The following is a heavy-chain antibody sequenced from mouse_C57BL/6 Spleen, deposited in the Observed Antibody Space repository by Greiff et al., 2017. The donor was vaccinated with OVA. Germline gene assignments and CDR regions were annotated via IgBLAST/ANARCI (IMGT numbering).Heavy chain of an antibody. J-gene: IGHJ4*01. D-gene: IGHD2-4*01. CDR3: VRYDYDGEDAMDY. CDR1: GFSFNTYA. V-gene: IGHV10-1*01. CDR2: IRSKSNNYAT. Sequence: EVQGVESGGGLVQPKGSLKLSCAASGFSFNTYAMNWVRQAPGKGLEWVARIRSKSNNYATYYADSVKDRFTISRDDSESMLYLQMNNLKTEDTAMYYCVRYDYDGEDAMDYWGQGTSVTVSS.